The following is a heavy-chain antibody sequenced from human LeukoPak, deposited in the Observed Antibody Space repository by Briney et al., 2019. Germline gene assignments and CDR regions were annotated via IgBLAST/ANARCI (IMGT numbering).Heavy chain of an antibody. CDR1: GGSISSGDYY. J-gene: IGHJ5*02. V-gene: IGHV4-30-4*01. CDR2: TYYIGST. D-gene: IGHD3-22*01. CDR3: ARPYYYDSRIDP. Sequence: SETLSLTCTVSGGSISSGDYYWSWIRQPPGKGLKWIGYTYYIGSTYYNPSLKNRVSISVDTSKNQFSLNLSSVTAADTAVYYCARPYYYDSRIDPWGQGTLVTVSS.